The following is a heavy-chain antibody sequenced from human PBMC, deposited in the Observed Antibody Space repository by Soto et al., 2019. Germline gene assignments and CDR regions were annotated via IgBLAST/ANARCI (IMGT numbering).Heavy chain of an antibody. V-gene: IGHV3-48*02. J-gene: IGHJ5*02. CDR1: GFSFSRYA. Sequence: EVRLVESGGGLVQPGGSLRLSCAASGFSFSRYAMSWVRQAPGKGLEWISYISMSGTTMFYADSVKGRFTISRDNAQKSLFLEMNSLRDDDTAIYFCARDAIGDATNWSDPWGQGTLVTVSS. D-gene: IGHD3-10*01. CDR2: ISMSGTTM. CDR3: ARDAIGDATNWSDP.